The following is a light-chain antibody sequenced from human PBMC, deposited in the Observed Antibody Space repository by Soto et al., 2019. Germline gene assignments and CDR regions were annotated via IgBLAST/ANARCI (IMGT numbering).Light chain of an antibody. Sequence: QSALTQPASVSGSPGQSITISCTGTSSDVGGYNYVSWYQHHPGKAPKLMIYEVTNRPSGVPDRFSGSKSGTSASLAITGLQAEDEGDYYCQSYDSTLSARYVFGTGTKLTVL. CDR1: SSDVGGYNY. CDR2: EVT. V-gene: IGLV2-14*01. J-gene: IGLJ1*01. CDR3: QSYDSTLSARYV.